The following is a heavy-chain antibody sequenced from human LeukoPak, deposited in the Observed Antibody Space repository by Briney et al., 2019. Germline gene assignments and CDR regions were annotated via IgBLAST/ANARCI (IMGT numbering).Heavy chain of an antibody. CDR2: IIPIFGTA. V-gene: IGHV1-69*13. CDR1: GGTFSSYA. J-gene: IGHJ4*02. Sequence: ASVKVSCKASGGTFSSYAISWVRQAPGQGLEWMGGIIPIFGTANYAQKFQGRVTITADESTSTAYMELSSLRSEDTAVYYCARDSAPDPLAVAPTGCWGQGTLVTVSS. D-gene: IGHD6-19*01. CDR3: ARDSAPDPLAVAPTGC.